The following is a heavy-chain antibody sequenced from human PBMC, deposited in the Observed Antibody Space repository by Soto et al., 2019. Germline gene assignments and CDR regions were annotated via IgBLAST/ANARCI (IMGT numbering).Heavy chain of an antibody. CDR1: GFTFSSYV. J-gene: IGHJ4*02. D-gene: IGHD3-16*01. V-gene: IGHV3-30-3*01. CDR2: ISYDGSNK. Sequence: LRLSCAASGFTFSSYVMHWVRQAPGKGLEWVAVISYDGSNKYYADSVKGRFTISRDNSKNTLYLQMNSLRAEDAAVYYCARDLYAGYWGQGTLVTVSS. CDR3: ARDLYAGY.